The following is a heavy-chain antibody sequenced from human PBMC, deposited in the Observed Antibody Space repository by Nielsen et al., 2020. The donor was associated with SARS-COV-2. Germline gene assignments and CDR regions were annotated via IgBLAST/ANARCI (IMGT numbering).Heavy chain of an antibody. V-gene: IGHV3-13*04. Sequence: LKISCGASGFTFSTYDMHWVRQATGKGLEWVSGIDTGGNTYYSVSVKGRFIISRENARNSLYLQMNSLRAEDTAVYYCARSTYGNWFDPWGQGTLVTVSS. J-gene: IGHJ5*02. CDR1: GFTFSTYD. D-gene: IGHD3-16*01. CDR3: ARSTYGNWFDP. CDR2: IDTGGNT.